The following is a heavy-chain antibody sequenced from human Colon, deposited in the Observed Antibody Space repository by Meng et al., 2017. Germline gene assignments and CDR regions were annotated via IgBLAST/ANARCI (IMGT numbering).Heavy chain of an antibody. V-gene: IGHV1-69*08. J-gene: IGHJ4*02. CDR1: GDPFTISS. D-gene: IGHD3-22*01. CDR3: ARDESEDFDSSGYYAQD. Sequence: SVKVSCKVSGDPFTISSFNWVRQAPGQGLEWMGRIIPVLNRANYAQRFRGRVTITADKSTTTAYMELSSLRSEDTAVYYCARDESEDFDSSGYYAQDLGQGTLVTVSS. CDR2: IIPVLNRA.